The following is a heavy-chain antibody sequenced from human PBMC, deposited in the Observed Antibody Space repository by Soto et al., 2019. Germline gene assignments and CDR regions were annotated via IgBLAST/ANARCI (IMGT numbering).Heavy chain of an antibody. CDR2: ISSSSSYI. V-gene: IGHV3-21*04. D-gene: IGHD2-15*01. CDR3: ARVRLGAPTRYFDY. J-gene: IGHJ4*01. CDR1: GFTFSSYS. Sequence: PGGSLRLSCAASGFTFSSYSMNWVRQAPGKGLEWVSSISSSSSYIYYADSVKGRFTISRDDSENSLFLQMNSLKTDDTALYYCARVRLGAPTRYFDYWGQGALVTVSS.